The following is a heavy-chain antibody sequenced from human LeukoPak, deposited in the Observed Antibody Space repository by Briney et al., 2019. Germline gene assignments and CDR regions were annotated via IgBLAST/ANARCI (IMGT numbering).Heavy chain of an antibody. V-gene: IGHV4-59*08. J-gene: IGHJ5*02. CDR3: ARSLRYSSSWLFDP. Sequence: TSETLSLTCTVSGGSISSYYWSWIRQPPGKGLEWIGYIYYSGSTNYNPSLKSRVTISVDTSKNQFSLKLSSVTAADTAVYYCARSLRYSSSWLFDPWGQGTLVTVSS. CDR2: IYYSGST. CDR1: GGSISSYY. D-gene: IGHD6-13*01.